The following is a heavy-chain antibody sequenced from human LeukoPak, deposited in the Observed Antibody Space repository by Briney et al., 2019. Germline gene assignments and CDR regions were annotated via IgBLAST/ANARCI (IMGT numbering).Heavy chain of an antibody. CDR2: INHSGST. V-gene: IGHV4-34*01. Sequence: SETLSLTCAVYGGSFSGYYWSWIRQPPGKGLEWIGEINHSGSTNYNPSLKSRVTISVDTSKNQFPLKLTSVTAADTAVYYCATLRPDYYYYMDVWGKGTTVTISS. CDR3: ATLRPDYYYYMDV. D-gene: IGHD3-16*01. CDR1: GGSFSGYY. J-gene: IGHJ6*03.